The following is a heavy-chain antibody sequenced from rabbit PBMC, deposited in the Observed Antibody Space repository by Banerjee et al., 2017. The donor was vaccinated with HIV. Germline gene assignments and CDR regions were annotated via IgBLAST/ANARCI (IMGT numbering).Heavy chain of an antibody. CDR3: VSYDDYGDRNL. Sequence: QSLEESGGDLVKPGASLTLTCTASGFSFSSSYWICWVRQAPGKGLEWIACIYATSGGSTYYASWAKGRFTISKTSSTTVTLQMTSLTAADTATYFCVSYDDYGDRNLWGPGTLVTVS. J-gene: IGHJ4*01. CDR1: GFSFSSSYW. CDR2: IYATSGGST. V-gene: IGHV1S40*01. D-gene: IGHD2-1*01.